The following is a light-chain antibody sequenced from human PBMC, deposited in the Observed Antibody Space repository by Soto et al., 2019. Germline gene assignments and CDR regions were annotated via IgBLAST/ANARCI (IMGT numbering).Light chain of an antibody. J-gene: IGKJ4*01. Sequence: EVVMTQSPATLSVSPGERATLSCRASQRVGTKLVWYQQRPGQAPRLLIYGASTRATGIPARFSGSGSGTEFTLTISSLQSEDFAVYSCQQYNNWPPAFGGGTKVDIK. CDR3: QQYNNWPPA. CDR1: QRVGTK. CDR2: GAS. V-gene: IGKV3-15*01.